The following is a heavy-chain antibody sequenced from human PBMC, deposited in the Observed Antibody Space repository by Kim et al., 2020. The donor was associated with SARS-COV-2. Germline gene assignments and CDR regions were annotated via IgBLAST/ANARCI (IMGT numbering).Heavy chain of an antibody. V-gene: IGHV3-33*01. CDR3: ARDDSYYDSSGAVGY. Sequence: GGSLRLSCAASGFTFSSYGMHWVRQAPGKGLEWVAVIWYDGSNKYYEDSVKGRFTISRDNSKNTLYLQMNSLRSEDTAVYYCARDDSYYDSSGAVGYWGQGTLVTVSS. CDR1: GFTFSSYG. CDR2: IWYDGSNK. D-gene: IGHD3-22*01. J-gene: IGHJ4*02.